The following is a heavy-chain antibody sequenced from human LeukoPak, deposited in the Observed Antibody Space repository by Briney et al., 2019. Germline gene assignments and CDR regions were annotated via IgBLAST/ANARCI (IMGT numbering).Heavy chain of an antibody. CDR1: GYSISSDYY. Sequence: SETLSLTCTVSGYSISSDYYWGWIRQPPGKGLEWIGYIYYSGSTYYNPSLKSRVTISVDTSKNQFSLKLSSVTAADTAVYYCAREILGYSGRNWFDPWGQGTLVTVSS. CDR2: IYYSGST. D-gene: IGHD2-15*01. CDR3: AREILGYSGRNWFDP. J-gene: IGHJ5*02. V-gene: IGHV4-38-2*02.